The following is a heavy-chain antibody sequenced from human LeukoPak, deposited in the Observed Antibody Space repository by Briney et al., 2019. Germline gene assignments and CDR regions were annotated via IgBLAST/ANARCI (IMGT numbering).Heavy chain of an antibody. J-gene: IGHJ4*02. CDR3: ARDSGYTQDY. Sequence: GGSLRLSCAASGFTFSSYWMHWVRQAPGKGLVWVSHIKSDGSSTSYADSVKGRFTISRDNAKNTLYLQMNSLRAEDTAVYYGARDSGYTQDYWGQGTLVTVS. CDR2: IKSDGSST. V-gene: IGHV3-74*01. CDR1: GFTFSSYW. D-gene: IGHD5-12*01.